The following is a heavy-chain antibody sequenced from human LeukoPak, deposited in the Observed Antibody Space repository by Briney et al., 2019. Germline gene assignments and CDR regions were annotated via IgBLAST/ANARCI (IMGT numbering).Heavy chain of an antibody. CDR1: GGSISSYS. Sequence: SEALSLTCTVSGGSISSYSWNWIRQPPGKGLEWIGEINQSGSTKYNPSLKSRVTISIDTSKSQFSMRLNSVTAADTALYYCARCDSGGWFFDSWGQGALVTVSS. V-gene: IGHV4-34*01. CDR2: INQSGST. CDR3: ARCDSGGWFFDS. J-gene: IGHJ5*01. D-gene: IGHD6-19*01.